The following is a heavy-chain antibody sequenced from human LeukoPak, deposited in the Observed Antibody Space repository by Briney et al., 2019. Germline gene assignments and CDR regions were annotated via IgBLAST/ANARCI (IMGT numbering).Heavy chain of an antibody. CDR1: GFTFSNYW. J-gene: IGHJ4*02. CDR3: AKAAVTVTTVCPFDY. D-gene: IGHD4-17*01. V-gene: IGHV3-74*01. Sequence: GGSLRLSCAASGFTFSNYWMHWVRQAPGKGLVWVSRINSDGSSTSYADSVKGRFTISRDNAKNTLYLQMNSLRAEDTAIYYCAKAAVTVTTVCPFDYWGQGTLVTVSS. CDR2: INSDGSST.